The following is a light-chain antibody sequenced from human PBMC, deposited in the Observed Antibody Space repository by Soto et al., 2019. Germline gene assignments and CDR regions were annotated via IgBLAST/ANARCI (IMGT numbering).Light chain of an antibody. J-gene: IGKJ2*01. CDR3: MQGRHWPYT. V-gene: IGKV2-30*01. CDR1: QSLVDSDGNTY. CDR2: KVS. Sequence: DVVMTQSPLSLPVTLGQPASISCRSSQSLVDSDGNTYLNWFHQRPGQSPRRLIYKVSNRDSGGPGRFRGSGSGTDFTLKISRVEAEDVGVYYCMQGRHWPYTFAQGAKLEIK.